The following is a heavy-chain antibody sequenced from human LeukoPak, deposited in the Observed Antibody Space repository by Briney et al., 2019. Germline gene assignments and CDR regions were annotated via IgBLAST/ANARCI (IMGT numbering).Heavy chain of an antibody. D-gene: IGHD2-15*01. CDR1: GFTFSSYA. CDR2: ISGSGGST. J-gene: IGHJ4*02. V-gene: IGHV3-23*01. Sequence: AGGSLRLSCAASGFTFSSYAMSWVRQAPGEGLEWVSAISGSGGSTYYADSVKGRFTISRDNAKNTLYLQMNSLRAEDTAVYYCAKDEVLRGYYFDFWGQGPLVTVSS. CDR3: AKDEVLRGYYFDF.